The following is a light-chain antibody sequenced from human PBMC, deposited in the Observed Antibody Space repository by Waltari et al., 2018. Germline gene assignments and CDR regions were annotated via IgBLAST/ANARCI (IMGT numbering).Light chain of an antibody. V-gene: IGKV3-20*01. Sequence: EIVLTQSPGTLSLSPGERATLSCRASQSFTRYLAWYQHKPGQAPRLLIYDASTRAAGIADRFSGSGFGTDFTLTISRLEPEDSAVYYCQHYGILPVTFGQGTKVEIK. CDR3: QHYGILPVT. J-gene: IGKJ1*01. CDR1: QSFTRY. CDR2: DAS.